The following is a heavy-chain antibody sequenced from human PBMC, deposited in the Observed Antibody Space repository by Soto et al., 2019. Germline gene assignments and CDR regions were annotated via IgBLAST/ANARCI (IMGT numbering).Heavy chain of an antibody. J-gene: IGHJ4*02. D-gene: IGHD2-8*02. Sequence: SETLSLTCAVSGGSISSGGYSWSWIRQPPGKGLEWIGYIYHSGSTYYNPSLKSRVTISVDRSKNQFSLKLSSVTAADTAVYYCARDKITGLFDYWGQGTQLTVSS. V-gene: IGHV4-30-2*01. CDR2: IYHSGST. CDR3: ARDKITGLFDY. CDR1: GGSISSGGYS.